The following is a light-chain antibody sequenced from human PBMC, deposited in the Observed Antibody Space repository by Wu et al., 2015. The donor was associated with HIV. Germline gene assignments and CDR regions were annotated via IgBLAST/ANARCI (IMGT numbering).Light chain of an antibody. Sequence: DIQLTQSPSFLSASVGDRVTITCRASQDISSYLAWYQQKPGKAPKLLIYAASTLQSGVPSRFSGSGSGTEFTLTISSLQPEDFASYYCQQLNTYPLTFGGGIKVEIK. V-gene: IGKV1-9*01. CDR2: AAS. CDR1: QDISSY. CDR3: QQLNTYPLT. J-gene: IGKJ4*01.